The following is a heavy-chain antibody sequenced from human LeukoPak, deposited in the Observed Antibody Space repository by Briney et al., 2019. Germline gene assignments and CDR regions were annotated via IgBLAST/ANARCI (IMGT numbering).Heavy chain of an antibody. V-gene: IGHV1-18*01. Sequence: GASVKVSCKASGYTFTSYGISWVRQAPGQGLEWMGWISAYNGNTNYAQKLQGRVTMTTDTSTSTAYMELRSLRSDDTAVYYCAREEYCSGGSCYLGWFDPWGQGTLVTVSS. D-gene: IGHD2-15*01. CDR3: AREEYCSGGSCYLGWFDP. J-gene: IGHJ5*02. CDR1: GYTFTSYG. CDR2: ISAYNGNT.